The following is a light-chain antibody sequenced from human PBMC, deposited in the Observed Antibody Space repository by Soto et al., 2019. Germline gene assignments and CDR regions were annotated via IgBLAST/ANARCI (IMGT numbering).Light chain of an antibody. CDR3: SSYTTSYFYV. V-gene: IGLV2-14*01. Sequence: ARTQPASVSGSPGESITISCTGSGRDIGAYDYVSWYQQHPGKAPKLLIYGVKNRPSGVSYRFSASKSAFTASPTISGLQAEDEAHYYCSSYTTSYFYVFGPGTSVTVL. CDR1: GRDIGAYDY. CDR2: GVK. J-gene: IGLJ1*01.